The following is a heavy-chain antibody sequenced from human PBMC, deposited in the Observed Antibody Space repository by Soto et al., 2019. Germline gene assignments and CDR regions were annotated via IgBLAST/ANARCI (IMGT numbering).Heavy chain of an antibody. V-gene: IGHV4-39*07. CDR2: IYYSGNT. J-gene: IGHJ4*02. Sequence: SETLSLTCTVSGASISSSGYYWVWIRQPPGKGLEWIGSIYYSGNTYYNPSLQSRVIMSVDTSKNQFSLKLSSVTAADTAVYYCARRYGAFFDYCGQGTLVTGSS. CDR3: ARRYGAFFDY. D-gene: IGHD4-17*01. CDR1: GASISSSGYY.